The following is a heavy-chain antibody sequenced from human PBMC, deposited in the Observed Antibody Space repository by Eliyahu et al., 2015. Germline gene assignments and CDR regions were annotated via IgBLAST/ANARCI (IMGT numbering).Heavy chain of an antibody. D-gene: IGHD3-16*01. CDR2: IXHSGGA. CDR3: ARGEGVKPLGY. V-gene: IGHV4-34*02. CDR1: GGSFSGYY. J-gene: IGHJ4*02. Sequence: QVQLQQWGAGLLKPSETLSLTCALXGGSFSGYYWSWIRQSPGKGLEWIGEIXHSGGANYSPSLRSRVTMSVDTSRNQFFLTLTSVTAADTAAYYCARGEGVKPLGYWGQGTLVTVSS.